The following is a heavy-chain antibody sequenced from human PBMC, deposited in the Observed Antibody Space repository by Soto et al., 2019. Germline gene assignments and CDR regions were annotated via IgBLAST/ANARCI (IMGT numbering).Heavy chain of an antibody. Sequence: QVQLQESGPGLVKPSVTLSLTCTVSGGSISSYYWSWIRQPPGKGLEWIGYIYYSGSTDYNPSLKSRVSISVDTSKNQFSLKLRSVTAADTAVYYCARDGHNWNYAGWFDLWGQGTLVTVS. J-gene: IGHJ5*02. D-gene: IGHD1-7*01. CDR1: GGSISSYY. CDR3: ARDGHNWNYAGWFDL. CDR2: IYYSGST. V-gene: IGHV4-59*01.